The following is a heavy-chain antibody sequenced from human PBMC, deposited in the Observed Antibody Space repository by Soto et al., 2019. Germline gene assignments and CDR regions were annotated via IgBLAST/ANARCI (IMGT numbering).Heavy chain of an antibody. CDR1: GLIFSSYW. CDR2: IKQDGSET. Sequence: EVQLEESGGGWVQPGGSLRLSCTGSGLIFSSYWMSWVRQAPGKGLEWVANIKQDGSETYYVDSVKGRFTISRDNAKNLLFLQMNSLRAEDTAVYSCARDPRLHRIGLVAGSPDSWGQGTLVSVSS. D-gene: IGHD6-19*01. V-gene: IGHV3-7*01. J-gene: IGHJ5*02. CDR3: ARDPRLHRIGLVAGSPDS.